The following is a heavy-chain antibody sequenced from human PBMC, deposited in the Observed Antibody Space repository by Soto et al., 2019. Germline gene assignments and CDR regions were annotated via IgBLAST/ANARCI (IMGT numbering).Heavy chain of an antibody. CDR2: ISSSSSYI. J-gene: IGHJ3*02. CDR1: GFTFSSYS. V-gene: IGHV3-21*01. D-gene: IGHD1-1*01. Sequence: GGSLRLSCAASGFTFSSYSMNWVRQAPGKGLEWVSSISSSSSYIYYADSVKGRFTISRDNAKNSLYLQMNSLRAEDTAVYYCARVRLERPHDAFDIWGQGTMVTVSS. CDR3: ARVRLERPHDAFDI.